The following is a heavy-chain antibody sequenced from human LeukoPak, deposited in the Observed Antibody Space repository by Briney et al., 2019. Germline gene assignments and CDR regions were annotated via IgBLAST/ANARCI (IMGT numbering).Heavy chain of an antibody. D-gene: IGHD6-6*01. J-gene: IGHJ4*02. V-gene: IGHV4-4*07. Sequence: SETLSLTCTGSGGSISSYYWSWIRQPAGKGLEWIGRIYTSGSTNYNPSLKSRVTISVDKSKNQFSLKLTSVTAADTAMYYCARDVGARLSGYWGQGTLVTVSS. CDR1: GGSISSYY. CDR2: IYTSGST. CDR3: ARDVGARLSGY.